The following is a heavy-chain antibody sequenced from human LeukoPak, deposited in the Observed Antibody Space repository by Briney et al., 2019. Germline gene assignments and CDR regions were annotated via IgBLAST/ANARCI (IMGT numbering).Heavy chain of an antibody. CDR3: ARVPTYYDILTGYYMVRFDY. CDR2: ISAYNGNT. CDR1: GYTFTSYG. D-gene: IGHD3-9*01. J-gene: IGHJ4*02. V-gene: IGHV1-18*01. Sequence: ASVKVSCKASGYTFTSYGISWVRQAPGQGLEWMGWISAYNGNTNYAQKLQGRVTMTTDTSTSTAYMELRSLRSDETAVYYCARVPTYYDILTGYYMVRFDYWGQGTLVTVSS.